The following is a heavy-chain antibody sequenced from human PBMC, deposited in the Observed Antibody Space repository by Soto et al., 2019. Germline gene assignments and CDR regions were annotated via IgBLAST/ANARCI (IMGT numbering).Heavy chain of an antibody. D-gene: IGHD3-10*01. CDR3: ARDDYGSGRFDP. Sequence: QVQLQESGPGLVKPSETLSLTCTVSGGSISSYYWSWIRQPPGKGLEWIGYIYYSGSTNYNPSLKSRVTISVDTSKNQFSLMLSSVTAADTAVYSCARDDYGSGRFDPWGQGTLVTVSS. V-gene: IGHV4-59*01. J-gene: IGHJ5*02. CDR1: GGSISSYY. CDR2: IYYSGST.